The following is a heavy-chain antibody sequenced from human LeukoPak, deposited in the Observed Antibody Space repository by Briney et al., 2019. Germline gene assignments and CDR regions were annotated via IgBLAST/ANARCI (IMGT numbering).Heavy chain of an antibody. CDR3: ARDTHYYGSGSPAFDL. CDR2: ISFSSATI. CDR1: RFTVSTNY. J-gene: IGHJ3*01. D-gene: IGHD3-10*01. V-gene: IGHV3-48*01. Sequence: GGSLRLSCAASRFTVSTNYMNWVRQAPGKGLEWVSYISFSSATIHYADSVKGRFTISRDNAKNSLYLQLNSLRAEDTALYYCARDTHYYGSGSPAFDLWGRGTMVTVSS.